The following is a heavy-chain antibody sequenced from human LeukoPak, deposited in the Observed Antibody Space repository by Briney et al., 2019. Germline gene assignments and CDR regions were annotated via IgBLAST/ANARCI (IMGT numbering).Heavy chain of an antibody. CDR3: ARDLWAVAGKTYYYYYGMDV. CDR2: IWYDGSNK. Sequence: GRSLRLSCAASGFTFSSYVMHWVRQAPGKGLEWVAVIWYDGSNKYYADSVKGRFTISRDNSKNTLYLQMNSLRAEDTAVYYCARDLWAVAGKTYYYYYGMDVWGQGTTVTVSS. CDR1: GFTFSSYV. J-gene: IGHJ6*02. V-gene: IGHV3-33*01. D-gene: IGHD6-19*01.